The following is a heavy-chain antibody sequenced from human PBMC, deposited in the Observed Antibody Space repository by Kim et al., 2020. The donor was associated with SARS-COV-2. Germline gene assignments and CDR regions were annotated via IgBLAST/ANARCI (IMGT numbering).Heavy chain of an antibody. Sequence: SVKVSCKASGGTFSSYAISWVRQAPGQGLEWMGGIIPIFGTANYAQKFQGRVTITADESTSTAYMELSSLRSEDTAVYYCARPRYFDWLSDYNWFDPWGQGTLVTVSS. CDR2: IIPIFGTA. CDR1: GGTFSSYA. CDR3: ARPRYFDWLSDYNWFDP. V-gene: IGHV1-69*13. J-gene: IGHJ5*02. D-gene: IGHD3-9*01.